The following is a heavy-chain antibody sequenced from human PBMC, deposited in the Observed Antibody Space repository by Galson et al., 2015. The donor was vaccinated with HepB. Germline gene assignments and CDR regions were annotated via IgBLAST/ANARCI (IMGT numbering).Heavy chain of an antibody. D-gene: IGHD2-15*01. CDR2: IWYDGSNK. CDR3: VRVLSYCSTTNCYLDY. Sequence: SLRLSCAASGFTFSSYGMHWVRQAPGKGLQWVAFIWYDGSNKYYADSVKGRFTISRDNSANTLYLQMNSLRADDTAMYYCVRVLSYCSTTNCYLDYWGRGTLVTVSS. V-gene: IGHV3-33*01. J-gene: IGHJ4*02. CDR1: GFTFSSYG.